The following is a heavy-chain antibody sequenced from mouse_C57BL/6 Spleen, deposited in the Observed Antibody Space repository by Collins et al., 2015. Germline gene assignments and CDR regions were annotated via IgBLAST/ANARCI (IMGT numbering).Heavy chain of an antibody. CDR2: IYPGDGDT. CDR1: GYAFSSSW. CDR3: ARLVATDAMDY. J-gene: IGHJ4*01. D-gene: IGHD1-1*01. V-gene: IGHV1-82*01. Sequence: QVQLQQSGPELVKPGASVRISCKASGYAFSSSWMNWVKQRPGKGLEWIGRIYPGDGDTNYNGKFKGKATLTADKSSSTACMQLSSLTSEDSAVYFCARLVATDAMDYWGQGTSVTVSS.